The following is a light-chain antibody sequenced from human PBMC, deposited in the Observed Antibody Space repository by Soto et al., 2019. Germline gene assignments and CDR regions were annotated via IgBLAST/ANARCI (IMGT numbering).Light chain of an antibody. V-gene: IGKV1-27*01. Sequence: DIQMTQSPSSLSASVGDRVTITCRASQGISNYLAWYQQKPGKVPKLLIYAASTLQSGVPSRFSGSGSGTDFTLTISSLQPEDVATYYCKKYNSAPLFGPGTKVDIK. J-gene: IGKJ3*01. CDR1: QGISNY. CDR2: AAS. CDR3: KKYNSAPL.